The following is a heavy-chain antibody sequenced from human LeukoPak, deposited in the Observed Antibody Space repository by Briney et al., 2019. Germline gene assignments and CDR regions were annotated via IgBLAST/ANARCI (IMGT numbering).Heavy chain of an antibody. CDR3: ARDRETSGYYYMDV. J-gene: IGHJ6*03. D-gene: IGHD5-24*01. CDR1: GYTFTGYY. Sequence: GASVKVSCKASGYTFTGYYVHWVRQAPGQGLEWMGRIDPNNGGTNYAQKFQGRVTMTKDTSISTAYMEVNSLRSDATAVYYCARDRETSGYYYMDVWGKGTTVTVS. CDR2: IDPNNGGT. V-gene: IGHV1-2*06.